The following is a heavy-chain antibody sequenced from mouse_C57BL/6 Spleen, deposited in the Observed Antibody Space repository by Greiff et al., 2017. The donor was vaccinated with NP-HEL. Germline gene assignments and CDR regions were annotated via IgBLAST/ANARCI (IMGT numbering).Heavy chain of an antibody. V-gene: IGHV10-1*01. Sequence: EVHLVESGGGLVQPKGSLKLSCAASGFSFNTYAMNWVRQAPGKGLEWVARIRSKSNNYATYYADSVKDRFTISRDDSESMLYLQMNNLKTEDTAMYYCVSWGYYGSTWYFDVWGTGTTVTVSS. J-gene: IGHJ1*03. CDR3: VSWGYYGSTWYFDV. CDR2: IRSKSNNYAT. CDR1: GFSFNTYA. D-gene: IGHD1-1*01.